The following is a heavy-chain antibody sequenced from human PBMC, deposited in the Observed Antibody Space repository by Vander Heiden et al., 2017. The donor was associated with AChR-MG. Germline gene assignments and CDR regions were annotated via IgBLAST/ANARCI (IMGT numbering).Heavy chain of an antibody. Sequence: QLQLQESGPGLVKPSETLSLTCTVSGGSITSSSYYWGWIRQPPGRGLEWIGSIYYSGSTYYNPSLKSRVTISVDTSKNQFSLKLSSVTAADTAVYYCARAIVATTFDYWGQGTLVTVSS. CDR3: ARAIVATTFDY. D-gene: IGHD5-12*01. V-gene: IGHV4-39*01. CDR1: GGSITSSSYY. CDR2: IYYSGST. J-gene: IGHJ4*02.